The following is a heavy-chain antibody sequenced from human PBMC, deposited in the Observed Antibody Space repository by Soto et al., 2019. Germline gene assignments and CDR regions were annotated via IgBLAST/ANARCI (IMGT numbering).Heavy chain of an antibody. CDR3: ARESPYSNYDGSWLDP. J-gene: IGHJ5*02. CDR2: ISAYNGNT. D-gene: IGHD4-4*01. CDR1: GYTFTSYG. Sequence: ASVKVSCKASGYTFTSYGISWVRQAPGQGLEWMGWISAYNGNTNYAQKLQGRVTMTTDTSTSTAYMELRSLRSDDTAVYYCARESPYSNYDGSWLDPWGQGTLVTVSS. V-gene: IGHV1-18*01.